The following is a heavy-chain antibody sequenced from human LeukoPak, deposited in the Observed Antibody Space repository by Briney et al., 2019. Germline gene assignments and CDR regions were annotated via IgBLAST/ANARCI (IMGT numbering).Heavy chain of an antibody. Sequence: RGSLRLSCAASGFTFSSYAMSWVRQAPGKGLEWVSAISGSGGSTYYADSVKGRFTISRDNSKNTLYLQMNSLRAEDTAVYYCAKDSLGGYGDYVPSDYWGQGTLVTVSS. D-gene: IGHD4-17*01. V-gene: IGHV3-23*01. CDR3: AKDSLGGYGDYVPSDY. J-gene: IGHJ4*02. CDR2: ISGSGGST. CDR1: GFTFSSYA.